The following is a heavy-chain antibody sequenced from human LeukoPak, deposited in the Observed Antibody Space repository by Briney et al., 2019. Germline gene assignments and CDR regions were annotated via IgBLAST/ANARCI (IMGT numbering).Heavy chain of an antibody. Sequence: GESLKISCKGSGYSFPTYWISWVRQMPGKGLEWMGRIDPSDSYTNYSPSSQGHVTISADKSISTAYLQWSSLRASDTAIYYCARLKRDGYNLDYWGQGTLVTVSS. CDR1: GYSFPTYW. V-gene: IGHV5-10-1*01. CDR2: IDPSDSYT. J-gene: IGHJ4*02. CDR3: ARLKRDGYNLDY. D-gene: IGHD5-24*01.